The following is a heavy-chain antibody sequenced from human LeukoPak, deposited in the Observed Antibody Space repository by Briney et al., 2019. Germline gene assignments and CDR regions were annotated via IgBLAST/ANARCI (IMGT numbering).Heavy chain of an antibody. J-gene: IGHJ4*02. CDR2: IYYSAST. V-gene: IGHV4-39*02. CDR1: GGSISSYY. Sequence: SSETLSLTCTVSGGSISSYYWGWIRQPPGKGLEWIGSIYYSASTYYNPSLKSRVTISVDTSKNQFSLKLSSVTAADTAVYYCARDPFTMVRSGSVYWGQGTLVTVSS. CDR3: ARDPFTMVRSGSVY. D-gene: IGHD3-10*01.